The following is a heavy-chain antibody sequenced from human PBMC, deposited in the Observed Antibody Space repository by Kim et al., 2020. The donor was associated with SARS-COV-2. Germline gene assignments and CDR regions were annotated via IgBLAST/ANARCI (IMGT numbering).Heavy chain of an antibody. Sequence: GGSLRLSCAASGFTFSRSWMHWVRQAPGKGLVWVSLINSDGSSTSYADSAYVRFTISRDNAKNTLYLQMNSLRAEDTAVYYCARVGDLGADYWGAQLYYFVSWGQGTLVTVSS. CDR2: INSDGSST. J-gene: IGHJ4*02. V-gene: IGHV3-74*01. CDR1: GFTFSRSW. CDR3: ARVGDLGADYWGAQLYYFVS. D-gene: IGHD3-16*01.